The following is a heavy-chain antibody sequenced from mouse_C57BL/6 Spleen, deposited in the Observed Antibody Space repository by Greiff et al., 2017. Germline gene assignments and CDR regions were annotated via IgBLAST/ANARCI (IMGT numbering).Heavy chain of an antibody. CDR3: ARASYYYGSSPYAMDY. J-gene: IGHJ4*01. V-gene: IGHV5-16*01. CDR1: GFTFSDYY. Sequence: EVMLVESEGGLVQPGSSMKLSCTASGFTFSDYYMAWVRQVPEKGLEWVANINYDGSSTYYLDSLMSRFIISGDNAKNILYLQMSSLKSEDTATYYCARASYYYGSSPYAMDYWGQGTSVTVSS. D-gene: IGHD1-1*01. CDR2: INYDGSST.